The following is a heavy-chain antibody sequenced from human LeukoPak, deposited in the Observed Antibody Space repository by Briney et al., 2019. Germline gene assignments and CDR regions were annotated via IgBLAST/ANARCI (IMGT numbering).Heavy chain of an antibody. CDR1: GGSISSGSYY. V-gene: IGHV4-61*02. Sequence: SETLSLTCTVSGGSISSGSYYWSWIRQPAGKGLEWIVRIYTSGSTNYNPSLKSRVTISVDTSKNQFSLKLSSVTAADTAVYYCAREGYFDWLSYYYYYMDVWGKGTTVTISS. CDR2: IYTSGST. CDR3: AREGYFDWLSYYYYYMDV. J-gene: IGHJ6*03. D-gene: IGHD3-9*01.